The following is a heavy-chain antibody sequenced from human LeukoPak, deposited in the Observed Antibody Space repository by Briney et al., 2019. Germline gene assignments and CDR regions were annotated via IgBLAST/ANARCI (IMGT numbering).Heavy chain of an antibody. CDR2: IYTSGST. D-gene: IGHD6-25*01. Sequence: TLSLTCTVSGGSISSSSYYWSWIRQPAGKGLEWIGRIYTSGSTNYNPSLKSRVTISVDTSKNQFSLKLSSVTAADTAVYYCARDLSGDNWFDPWGQGTLVTVSS. CDR1: GGSISSSSYY. CDR3: ARDLSGDNWFDP. J-gene: IGHJ5*02. V-gene: IGHV4-61*02.